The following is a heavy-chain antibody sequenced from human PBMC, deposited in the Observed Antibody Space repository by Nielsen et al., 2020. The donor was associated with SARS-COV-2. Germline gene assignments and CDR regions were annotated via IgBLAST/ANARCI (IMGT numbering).Heavy chain of an antibody. CDR1: GFTFSSYA. J-gene: IGHJ4*02. D-gene: IGHD6-19*01. CDR3: ARGDIAVAAYFDY. V-gene: IGHV3-30-3*01. Sequence: GGSLRLSCAASGFTFSSYAMHWVRQAPGKGLEWVAVISYDGSNKYYADSVKGRFTISRDNSKNTLYLQMNSLRAEDTAVYYCARGDIAVAAYFDYWGQGTLVTVSS. CDR2: ISYDGSNK.